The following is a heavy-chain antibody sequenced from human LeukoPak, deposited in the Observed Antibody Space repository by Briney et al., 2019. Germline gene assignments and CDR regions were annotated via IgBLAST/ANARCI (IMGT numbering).Heavy chain of an antibody. CDR1: GYTFTSYG. CDR3: ARLQLVRCYFDY. V-gene: IGHV1-18*01. CDR2: INAYNGNT. J-gene: IGHJ4*02. Sequence: GASVKVSCKASGYTFTSYGVSWVRQAPGQGLEWMGWINAYNGNTNYAQKLQGRVTMTTDTSTSTAYMELRSLRSDDTAVYYCARLQLVRCYFDYWGQGTLVTVSS. D-gene: IGHD6-13*01.